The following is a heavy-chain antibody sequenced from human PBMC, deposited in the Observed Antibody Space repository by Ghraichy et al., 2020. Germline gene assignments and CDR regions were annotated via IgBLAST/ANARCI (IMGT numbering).Heavy chain of an antibody. CDR2: ISGTGGSI. CDR3: AKMDDYYGSGLYYWGY. V-gene: IGHV3-23*01. J-gene: IGHJ4*02. D-gene: IGHD3-10*01. Sequence: GGSLRLSCAVSGFSFSNYGMSWVRQAPGKGLEWVSTISGTGGSIYYADSVNGQFTISRDNSKSTVYLQMNSLRAEDTAVYYCAKMDDYYGSGLYYWGYWGRGTLVTVSS. CDR1: GFSFSNYG.